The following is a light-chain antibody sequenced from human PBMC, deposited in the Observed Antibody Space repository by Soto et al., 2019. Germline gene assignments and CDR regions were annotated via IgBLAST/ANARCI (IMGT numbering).Light chain of an antibody. CDR3: QQYYSYPLT. CDR2: AAS. Sequence: DIQMTQSPSSLSASVGDRVTITFQASQSINNHLNWYQQKPGKAPNLLIYAASTLQSGVPSRFSGSGSGTNFTLTISCLQSEDFATYYCQQYYSYPLTFGGGTKVDIK. CDR1: QSINNH. J-gene: IGKJ4*01. V-gene: IGKV1-39*01.